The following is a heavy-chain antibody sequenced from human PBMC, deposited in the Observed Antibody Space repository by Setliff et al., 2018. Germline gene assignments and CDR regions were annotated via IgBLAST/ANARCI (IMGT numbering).Heavy chain of an antibody. CDR1: GNGFTDLW. CDR2: IHPADYDT. V-gene: IGHV5-51*01. Sequence: GESLKISCKVSGNGFTDLWIAWVRQTPGKGLEWMGIIHPADYDTRYSPSLQGRFTISRDNSKNMLYLQMNSLRPEDTAVYYCARDRRAEMYNFWSGSLEYWGQGTLVTVSS. CDR3: ARDRRAEMYNFWSGSLEY. J-gene: IGHJ4*02. D-gene: IGHD3-3*01.